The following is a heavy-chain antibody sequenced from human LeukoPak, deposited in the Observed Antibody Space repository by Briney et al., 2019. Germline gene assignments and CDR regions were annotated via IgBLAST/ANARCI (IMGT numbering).Heavy chain of an antibody. V-gene: IGHV4-59*01. CDR1: GTSIXXYY. CDR3: ARDRPLDDSWSGYYDNGMDV. J-gene: IGHJ6*01. CDR2: IEYRGNT. D-gene: IGHD3-3*01. Sequence: GTSIXXYYWSWIRQPPGKXLEWIGYIEYRGNTNYNPSLKSRVTISVDTSKNQFSLKMTSVTAADTAVYYCARDRPLDDSWSGYYDNGMDVWGQGTTVTVSS.